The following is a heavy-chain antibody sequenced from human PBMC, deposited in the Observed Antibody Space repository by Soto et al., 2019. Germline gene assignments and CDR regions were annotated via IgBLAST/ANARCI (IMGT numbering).Heavy chain of an antibody. V-gene: IGHV1-69*12. D-gene: IGHD3-22*01. CDR1: GGTFRNYA. J-gene: IGHJ3*02. Sequence: QVQLVQSGAEVKKPGSSVKVSCKASGGTFRNYAVNWVRQAPGQGPEGMGGIIPMFGKAMYAENFKGRVRLTADETTGTAYMELRSLRSAAQAVYYCATDTRGYDAFDIWGQGTMVTVTS. CDR2: IIPMFGKA. CDR3: ATDTRGYDAFDI.